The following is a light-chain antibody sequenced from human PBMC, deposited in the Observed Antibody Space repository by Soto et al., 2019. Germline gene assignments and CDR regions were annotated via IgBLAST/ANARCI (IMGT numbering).Light chain of an antibody. CDR1: QSVSSSF. CDR3: QQYDSSVT. V-gene: IGKV3-20*01. CDR2: GAS. J-gene: IGKJ1*01. Sequence: EIVLTQSPGSLSLSPGEGATLSCRASQSVSSSFFAWYQQKPGQAPSLLIYGASRRATGVPDRFSGSGSGTDFTLSISRLETEDFAVYYCQQYDSSVTFGQGTKVEIK.